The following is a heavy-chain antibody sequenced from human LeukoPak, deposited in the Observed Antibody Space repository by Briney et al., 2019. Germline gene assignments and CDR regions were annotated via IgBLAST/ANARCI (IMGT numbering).Heavy chain of an antibody. V-gene: IGHV4-59*12. CDR3: AREIDNSGWYVPGI. CDR1: GDSISSSY. CDR2: IYYTGAA. D-gene: IGHD3-10*02. Sequence: SETLSLTCTVSGDSISSSYWNWIRQPPGKRLEWIGYIYYTGAANYNPSLKSRVSISIDPSEGQFSLRLTSVTAADTAVYYCAREIDNSGWYVPGIWGQGILVTVSS. J-gene: IGHJ4*02.